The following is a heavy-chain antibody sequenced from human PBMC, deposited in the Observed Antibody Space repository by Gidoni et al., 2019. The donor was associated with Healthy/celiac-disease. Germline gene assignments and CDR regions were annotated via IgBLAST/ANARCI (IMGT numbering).Heavy chain of an antibody. CDR3: ARGPLSYMGASVYDY. J-gene: IGHJ4*02. CDR2: INHSGST. Sequence: QVQLQQWGAGLLKPSETLSISCAVYGGSFRGYYWSWIRQPPGKGLEWIGEINHSGSTNYHPSLKSRVTISVDTSKNQFSLKLSSVTAADTAVYYCARGPLSYMGASVYDYWGQGTLVTVSS. V-gene: IGHV4-34*01. CDR1: GGSFRGYY. D-gene: IGHD1-26*01.